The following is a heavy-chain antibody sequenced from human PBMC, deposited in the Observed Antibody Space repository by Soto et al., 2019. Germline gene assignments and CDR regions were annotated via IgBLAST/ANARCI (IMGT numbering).Heavy chain of an antibody. CDR3: ARRLRAVVAPGGFGI. CDR1: GGTFSSYT. V-gene: IGHV1-69*02. D-gene: IGHD2-15*01. J-gene: IGHJ3*02. Sequence: QVQLVQSGAEVKKPGSSVKVSCKASGGTFSSYTISWVRQAPGQGLEWMGRIIPILGIANYAQKCQGRVTITADKSTSTAYMELRSLTSEATAVYYCARRLRAVVAPGGFGIWGQGPIVTVSS. CDR2: IIPILGIA.